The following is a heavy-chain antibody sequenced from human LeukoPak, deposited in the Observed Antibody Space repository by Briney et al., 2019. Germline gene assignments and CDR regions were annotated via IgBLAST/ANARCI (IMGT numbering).Heavy chain of an antibody. J-gene: IGHJ5*02. CDR2: IYYSGST. CDR3: ARASLVVVPAALFDP. CDR1: GGSISSGGYY. Sequence: SETLSLTCTVSGGSISSGGYYWSWIRQHPGKGLEWIGYIYYSGSTYYNPSLKSRVTISVDTSKNQFSLKLGSVTAADTAVYYCARASLVVVPAALFDPWGQGTLVTVSS. V-gene: IGHV4-31*03. D-gene: IGHD2-2*01.